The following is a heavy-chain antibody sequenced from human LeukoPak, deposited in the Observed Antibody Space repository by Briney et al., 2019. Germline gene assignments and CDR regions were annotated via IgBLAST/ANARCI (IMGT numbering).Heavy chain of an antibody. J-gene: IGHJ6*04. CDR3: ARDLGYCGGDCHGN. Sequence: GGSLRLSCAASGFTFSSYSMNWVRQAPGKGLEWVSYISSSSSTIYYADSVKGRFTISRDNAKNSLYLQMNSLRAEDTAVYYCARDLGYCGGDCHGNWGKGTTVTVSS. CDR1: GFTFSSYS. CDR2: ISSSSSTI. V-gene: IGHV3-48*01. D-gene: IGHD2-21*02.